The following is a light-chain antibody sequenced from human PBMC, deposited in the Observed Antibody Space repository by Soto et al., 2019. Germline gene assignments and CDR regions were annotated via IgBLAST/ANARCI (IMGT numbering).Light chain of an antibody. Sequence: EIVLTQSPATLSLSPGERATLSCRSSQSVSRDLAWYQQKPGQAPRLLIYDASNSATGIPARFSGSGSGTDFALTISSLEPEDFAVYYCQQRSNWPPKYTFGHGTKLEIK. CDR3: QQRSNWPPKYT. V-gene: IGKV3-11*01. J-gene: IGKJ2*01. CDR2: DAS. CDR1: QSVSRD.